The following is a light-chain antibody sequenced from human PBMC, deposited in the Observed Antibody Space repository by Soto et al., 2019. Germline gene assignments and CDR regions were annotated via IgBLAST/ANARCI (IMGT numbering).Light chain of an antibody. J-gene: IGKJ5*01. Sequence: IVMTQSPATLSVSPGERATLSWRASQSVSSNLAWYQQKPGQAPRLLLYGASTRATGIPARFSGSRSGTAFTLTISILQSEDFAVYDCQQRSSWPPITFGQGTRLEIK. CDR2: GAS. CDR3: QQRSSWPPIT. V-gene: IGKV3-15*01. CDR1: QSVSSN.